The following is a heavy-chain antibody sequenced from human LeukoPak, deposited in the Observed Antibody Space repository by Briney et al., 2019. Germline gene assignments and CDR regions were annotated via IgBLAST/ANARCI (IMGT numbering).Heavy chain of an antibody. Sequence: SETLSLTCTVSGGSITSSSYYWGWIRQPPGKGLEWIGSFYYSGSTYYNPSIKSRVTIYVDTSKNQFSLRLTSVTAADTAVYYCVRNPPRSGWYADWFDPWGQGTLVTVTS. CDR3: VRNPPRSGWYADWFDP. CDR1: GGSITSSSYY. D-gene: IGHD6-19*01. J-gene: IGHJ5*02. V-gene: IGHV4-39*01. CDR2: FYYSGST.